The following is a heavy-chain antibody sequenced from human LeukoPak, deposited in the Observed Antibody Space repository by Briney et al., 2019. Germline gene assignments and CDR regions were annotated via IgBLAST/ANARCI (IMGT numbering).Heavy chain of an antibody. D-gene: IGHD6-13*01. Sequence: ASVKVSCKASGYTFTNYAMHWVRQAPGQRLEWMGWINAGNGNTKYSQEFQGRVTITRDTSASTAYMVLSSLRSDDMAVYYCARGERRQLVGSSEKYFLHWGQGTLVTVSS. J-gene: IGHJ1*01. V-gene: IGHV1-3*03. CDR2: INAGNGNT. CDR3: ARGERRQLVGSSEKYFLH. CDR1: GYTFTNYA.